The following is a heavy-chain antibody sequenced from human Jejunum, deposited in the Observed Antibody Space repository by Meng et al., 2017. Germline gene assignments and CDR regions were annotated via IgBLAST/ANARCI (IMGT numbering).Heavy chain of an antibody. CDR1: GFTYTDYA. D-gene: IGHD4-11*01. Sequence: GESLKISCLVSGFTYTDYAMQWVRQAPGKGLEWVSGIFWGGAGTYYADSIKGRFTISRDKAKNTLSLQMNTLRTEDTAVYYCARDPTLVCADVWGQGTPVTVSS. V-gene: IGHV3-20*04. J-gene: IGHJ6*02. CDR3: ARDPTLVCADV. CDR2: IFWGGAGT.